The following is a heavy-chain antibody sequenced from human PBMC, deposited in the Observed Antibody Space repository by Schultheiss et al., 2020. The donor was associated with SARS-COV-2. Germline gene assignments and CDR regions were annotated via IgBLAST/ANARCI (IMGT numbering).Heavy chain of an antibody. CDR1: AYSISSGYY. V-gene: IGHV3-13*05. J-gene: IGHJ3*02. Sequence: LSLTCVVSAYSISSGYYWGWIRQPPGKGLEWVSAIGTAGDPYYPGSVKGRFTISRDNAKNSLYLQMNSLRAEDTALYYCASTPRSSGWYLDAFDIWGQGTMVTVSS. CDR2: IGTAGDP. CDR3: ASTPRSSGWYLDAFDI. D-gene: IGHD6-19*01.